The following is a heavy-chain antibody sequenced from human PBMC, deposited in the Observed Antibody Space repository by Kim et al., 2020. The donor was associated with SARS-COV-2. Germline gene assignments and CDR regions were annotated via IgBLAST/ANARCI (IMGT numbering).Heavy chain of an antibody. D-gene: IGHD1-1*01. J-gene: IGHJ6*02. Sequence: SETLSLTCTVSGGSVSSGSYYWSWIRQPPGKGLEWIGYIYYSGSTNYNPSLKSRVTISVDTSKNQFSLKLSSVTAADTAVYYCARDRWKELYGMDVWGQGTTVTVSS. CDR3: ARDRWKELYGMDV. V-gene: IGHV4-61*01. CDR1: GGSVSSGSYY. CDR2: IYYSGST.